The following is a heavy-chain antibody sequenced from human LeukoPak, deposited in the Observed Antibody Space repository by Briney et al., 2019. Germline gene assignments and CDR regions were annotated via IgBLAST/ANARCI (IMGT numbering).Heavy chain of an antibody. V-gene: IGHV1-24*01. CDR3: ATDRAYCGSGPGAFDI. Sequence: ASVKISCKVSGYTLTELSMHWVRQAPGKGLEWMGGFDPEDGETIYAQKFQGRVTMTEDTSTDTAYMELSSLRSEDTAVYYCATDRAYCGSGPGAFDIWGQGTMVTVSS. CDR1: GYTLTELS. J-gene: IGHJ3*02. D-gene: IGHD3-10*01. CDR2: FDPEDGET.